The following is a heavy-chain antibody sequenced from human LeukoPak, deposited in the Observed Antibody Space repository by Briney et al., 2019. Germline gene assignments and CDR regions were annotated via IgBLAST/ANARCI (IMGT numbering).Heavy chain of an antibody. V-gene: IGHV4-34*01. CDR2: INHSGST. Sequence: SETLSLTCAVYGGSFSGYYWSWIRQPPGKGLEWIGEINHSGSTNYNPSLKSRVTISVDTSKNQFSLKLSSVTAAGTAVYYCARARGRITIFGVVMFDYWGQGTLVTVSS. CDR3: ARARGRITIFGVVMFDY. J-gene: IGHJ4*02. D-gene: IGHD3-3*01. CDR1: GGSFSGYY.